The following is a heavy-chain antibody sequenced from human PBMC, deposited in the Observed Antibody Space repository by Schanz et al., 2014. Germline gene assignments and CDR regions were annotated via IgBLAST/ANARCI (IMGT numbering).Heavy chain of an antibody. CDR2: IKKDGSEK. J-gene: IGHJ5*02. Sequence: EVQLLESGGGLVQPGGSLRLSCAASGFTFSGFWMTWVRQAPGKGLEWVANIKKDGSEKYYVDSVKGRFTISRDNAKNSLVLQMNSLRPEDTAVYYCARGRVLESWGQGTLXTVSS. D-gene: IGHD1-1*01. V-gene: IGHV3-7*01. CDR1: GFTFSGFW. CDR3: ARGRVLES.